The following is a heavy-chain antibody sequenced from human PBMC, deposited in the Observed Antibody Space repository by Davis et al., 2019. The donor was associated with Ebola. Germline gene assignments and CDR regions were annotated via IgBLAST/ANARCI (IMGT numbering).Heavy chain of an antibody. J-gene: IGHJ5*02. V-gene: IGHV3-30*18. CDR1: GFTFSNAW. CDR3: AKATTVVTLGWFDP. Sequence: GESLKISCAASGFTFSNAWMSWVRQAPGKGLEWVAVISYDGSNKYYADSVKGRFTISRDNSKNTLYLQMNSLRAEDTAVYYCAKATTVVTLGWFDPWGQGTLVTVSS. D-gene: IGHD4-23*01. CDR2: ISYDGSNK.